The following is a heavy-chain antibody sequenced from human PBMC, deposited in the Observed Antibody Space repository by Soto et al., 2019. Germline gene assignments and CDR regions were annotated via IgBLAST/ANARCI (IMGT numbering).Heavy chain of an antibody. CDR3: ARAGQGASCSGGSCYLGASDI. CDR2: IGTAGDT. D-gene: IGHD2-15*01. Sequence: EVQLVESGGGLVQPGGSLRLSCEASGFNFSSYDMHWVRQATGKGLEWVSVIGTAGDTFYTGSVKGRFTISRENGKNSLYLQMTSLRAGDTAVYYWARAGQGASCSGGSCYLGASDIWGQGTMVTVSS. CDR1: GFNFSSYD. J-gene: IGHJ3*02. V-gene: IGHV3-13*01.